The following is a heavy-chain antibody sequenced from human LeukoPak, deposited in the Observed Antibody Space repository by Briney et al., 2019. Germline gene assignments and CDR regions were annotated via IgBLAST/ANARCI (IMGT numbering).Heavy chain of an antibody. D-gene: IGHD6-13*01. CDR3: AKGVNGEAAAF. V-gene: IGHV3-30*18. Sequence: GGSLRLSCAASGFTFSSYGMHWVRQAPGKGLEWVAVISYDGSNKYYADSVKGRFTISRDSSKNTLYLQMNSLRAEDTAVYYCAKGVNGEAAAFWGQGTLVTVSS. CDR1: GFTFSSYG. J-gene: IGHJ4*02. CDR2: ISYDGSNK.